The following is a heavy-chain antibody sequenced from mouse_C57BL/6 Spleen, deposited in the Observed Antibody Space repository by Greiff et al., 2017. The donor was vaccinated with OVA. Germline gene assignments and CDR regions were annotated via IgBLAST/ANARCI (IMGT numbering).Heavy chain of an antibody. J-gene: IGHJ4*01. CDR3: ASGGYYGSSYVGYGMDY. CDR2: IYPGSGST. D-gene: IGHD1-1*01. V-gene: IGHV1-55*01. Sequence: QVQLQQPGAELVKPGASVKLSCKASGYTFTSYWITWVKQRPGQGLEWIGDIYPGSGSTNYNEKFKSKATLTVDTSSSTAYMQLSSLTSEDSAVYYGASGGYYGSSYVGYGMDYWGQGTSVTVSS. CDR1: GYTFTSYW.